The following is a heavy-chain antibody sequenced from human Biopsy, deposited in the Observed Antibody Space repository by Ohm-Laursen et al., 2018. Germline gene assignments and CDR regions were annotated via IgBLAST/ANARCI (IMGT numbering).Heavy chain of an antibody. J-gene: IGHJ2*01. D-gene: IGHD3-22*01. CDR1: GVSIGSYY. V-gene: IGHV4-59*01. CDR2: VSYTGST. CDR3: ARDRGFYSDRTVPGYFDL. Sequence: GTLSLTCTVSGVSIGSYYWSWVRQPPGKGLEWIGYVSYTGSTDYNPSLQSRVTISVDTSKNHFSLRLRSVTPADTAMYYCARDRGFYSDRTVPGYFDLWGRGTLVTVSS.